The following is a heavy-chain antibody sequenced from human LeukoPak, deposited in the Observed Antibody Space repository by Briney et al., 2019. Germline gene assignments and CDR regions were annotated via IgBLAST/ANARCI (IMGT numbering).Heavy chain of an antibody. CDR1: GFTFSSYA. CDR2: ISSSSSTI. CDR3: ASNYFDSSAYYRRAFDI. V-gene: IGHV3-48*04. Sequence: GGSLRLSCAASGFTFSSYAMSWVRQAPGKGLEWVSYISSSSSTIYYADSVRGRFTISRDNAKNSLYLQMNSLRAEDTAVYYCASNYFDSSAYYRRAFDIWGQGTMVTVSS. J-gene: IGHJ3*02. D-gene: IGHD3-22*01.